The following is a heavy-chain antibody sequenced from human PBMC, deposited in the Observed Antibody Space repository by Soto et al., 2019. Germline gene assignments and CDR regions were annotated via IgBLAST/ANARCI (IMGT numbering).Heavy chain of an antibody. CDR3: ARERGDQLLYRYYYYGMDV. V-gene: IGHV4-31*03. CDR1: GGSISSGGYY. CDR2: IYYSGST. Sequence: QVQLQESGPGLVKPSQTLSLTCTVSGGSISSGGYYWSWIRQHPGKGLEWIGYIYYSGSTYYNPSLKSRVTTSVDTSKNQFSLKLSSVTAADTAVYYCARERGDQLLYRYYYYGMDVWGQGTTVTVSS. D-gene: IGHD2-2*02. J-gene: IGHJ6*02.